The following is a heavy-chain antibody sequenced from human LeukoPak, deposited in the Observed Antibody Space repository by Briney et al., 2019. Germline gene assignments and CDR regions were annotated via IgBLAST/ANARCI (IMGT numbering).Heavy chain of an antibody. J-gene: IGHJ4*02. Sequence: GASVKVSCTASGYTFTSYGISWVRQAPGQGLEWMGWISAYNGNTNFAQKLQGRVTMTTDTSTITAYMDLRSLRSDDTAVYYCARNQAATNTQVRFCLDWGQGTLVTVSS. CDR2: ISAYNGNT. D-gene: IGHD3-9*01. CDR1: GYTFTSYG. V-gene: IGHV1-18*01. CDR3: ARNQAATNTQVRFCLD.